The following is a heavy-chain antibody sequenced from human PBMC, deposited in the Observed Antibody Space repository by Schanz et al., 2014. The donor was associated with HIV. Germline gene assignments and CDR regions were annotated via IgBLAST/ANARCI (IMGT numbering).Heavy chain of an antibody. V-gene: IGHV3-30*18. CDR1: GFTFNSYG. D-gene: IGHD3-22*01. CDR2: ISYDGRNK. Sequence: QVQLVESGGGVVQPGRSLRVSCAASGFTFNSYGMHWVRQAPGKGLEWLAVISYDGRNKKFANSVKGRFTISRDNSKNTLYLQMNRLRADDTAVYYCAKDRNSYDPKYIGKGNYYYYYGMDVWGQGTTVTISS. J-gene: IGHJ6*02. CDR3: AKDRNSYDPKYIGKGNYYYYYGMDV.